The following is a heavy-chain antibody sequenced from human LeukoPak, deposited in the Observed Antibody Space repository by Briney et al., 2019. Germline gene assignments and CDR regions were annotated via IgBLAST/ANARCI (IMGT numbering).Heavy chain of an antibody. CDR2: ISSSSSYI. V-gene: IGHV3-21*01. D-gene: IGHD5/OR15-5a*01. J-gene: IGHJ6*04. Sequence: PGGSLRLSCAASGFTFSSYSMNWVRQAPGKGLEWVSSISSSSSYIYYADSVKGRFTISRDNAKNSLYLQMNSLRAEDTAVYYCARGTNRPSTVNFLPGSPGHYGMDVWGKGTPVTV. CDR3: ARGTNRPSTVNFLPGSPGHYGMDV. CDR1: GFTFSSYS.